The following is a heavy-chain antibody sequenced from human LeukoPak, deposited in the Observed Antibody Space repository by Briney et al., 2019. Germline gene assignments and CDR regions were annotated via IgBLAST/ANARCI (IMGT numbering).Heavy chain of an antibody. CDR1: GFTFSSYA. V-gene: IGHV3-30-3*01. J-gene: IGHJ5*02. CDR2: ISYDGSNK. CDR3: ARDLPHPARIAAAGTDWFDP. D-gene: IGHD6-13*01. Sequence: GGSLRLSCAASGFTFSSYAMHWVRQAPGKGLEWVAVISYDGSNKYYADSVKGRFTISRDNSKNTLYLQMNSLRAEDTAVYYCARDLPHPARIAAAGTDWFDPWGQGTLVTVSS.